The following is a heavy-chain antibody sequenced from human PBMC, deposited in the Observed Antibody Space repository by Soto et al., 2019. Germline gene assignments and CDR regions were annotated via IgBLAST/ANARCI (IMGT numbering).Heavy chain of an antibody. CDR2: ISSSSSYI. D-gene: IGHD5-18*01. Sequence: PVGSLRLSCAASGFTFSSYSMNWVRQAPGKGLEWVSSISSSSSYIYYADSVKGRFTISRDNAKNSLYLQMNSLRAEDTAVYYCARDGSANGKYYYYGMDVWGQGTTVTVSS. V-gene: IGHV3-21*01. J-gene: IGHJ6*02. CDR1: GFTFSSYS. CDR3: ARDGSANGKYYYYGMDV.